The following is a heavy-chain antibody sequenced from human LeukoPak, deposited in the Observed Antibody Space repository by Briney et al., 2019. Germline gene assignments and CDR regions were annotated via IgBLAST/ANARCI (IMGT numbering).Heavy chain of an antibody. V-gene: IGHV3-30-3*01. CDR3: ARAELGGYCSGGSCYDRPVRPTFEYYFDY. J-gene: IGHJ4*02. D-gene: IGHD2-15*01. CDR1: RFTFSDYV. Sequence: PGGSLRLSCAASRFTFSDYVFNWLRQAPGKGLEWVAVISYDGGNKYYADSVKGRFTISRDNSRNTLYLQMNSLRAEDTAVYYCARAELGGYCSGGSCYDRPVRPTFEYYFDYWGQGTLVTVSS. CDR2: ISYDGGNK.